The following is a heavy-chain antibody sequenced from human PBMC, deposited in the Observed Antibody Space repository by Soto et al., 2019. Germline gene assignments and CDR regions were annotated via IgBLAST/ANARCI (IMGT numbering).Heavy chain of an antibody. V-gene: IGHV1-24*01. J-gene: IGHJ4*02. CDR2: FDPEDGET. CDR1: GYTLTELS. D-gene: IGHD4-17*01. Sequence: GASVKVSCKVSGYTLTELSMHWVRQAPGEGLEWMGGFDPEDGETIYAQKFQGRVTMTEDTSTDTAYMELSSLRSEDTAVYYCATELSTVTYFDYWGQGTLVTVSS. CDR3: ATELSTVTYFDY.